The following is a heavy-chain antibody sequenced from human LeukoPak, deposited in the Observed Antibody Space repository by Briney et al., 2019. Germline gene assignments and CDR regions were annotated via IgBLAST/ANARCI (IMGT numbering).Heavy chain of an antibody. J-gene: IGHJ4*02. D-gene: IGHD5-12*01. CDR2: ISAYNGNT. V-gene: IGHV1-18*01. CDR1: GYTFTSYG. Sequence: ASVKVSCKASGYTFTSYGISWVRQAPGQGLEWMGWISAYNGNTNYAQKHQGRVTMTTDTSTSTAYMERRSLSSDDTAVYYCARDTSIVATSFFDYWGQGTLVTVSS. CDR3: ARDTSIVATSFFDY.